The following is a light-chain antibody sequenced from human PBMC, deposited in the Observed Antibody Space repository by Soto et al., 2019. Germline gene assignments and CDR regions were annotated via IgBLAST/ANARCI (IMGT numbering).Light chain of an antibody. V-gene: IGKV1-5*01. CDR2: DAS. Sequence: DIQITQSPSTLSASIGDRVTITCRASQNINNWIAWYQQKPGKAPKFLIYDASTLESGVPSRFSGSGFGTEFSLXFSSLQPDDFGSYYCQHMRTFGQGTKVDIK. CDR3: QHMRT. CDR1: QNINNW. J-gene: IGKJ1*01.